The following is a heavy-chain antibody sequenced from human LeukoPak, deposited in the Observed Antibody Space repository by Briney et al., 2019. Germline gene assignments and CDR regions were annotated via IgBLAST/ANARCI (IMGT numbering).Heavy chain of an antibody. CDR3: ARTYYDFWSGSQNWFDP. Sequence: ASVKVSCKASGGTFSSYAISWVRQAPGQGLEWMGWISAYNGNTNYAQKLQGRVTMTTDTSTSTAYMELRSLRSDDTAVYYCARTYYDFWSGSQNWFDPWGQGTLVTVSS. CDR2: ISAYNGNT. V-gene: IGHV1-18*01. D-gene: IGHD3-3*01. J-gene: IGHJ5*02. CDR1: GGTFSSYA.